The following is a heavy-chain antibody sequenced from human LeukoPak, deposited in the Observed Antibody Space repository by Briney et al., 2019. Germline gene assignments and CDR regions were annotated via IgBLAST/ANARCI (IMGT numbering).Heavy chain of an antibody. Sequence: ASVKVSCKASGYTFTSYAMHWVRQAPGQRLEWMGWINAGNGNTKYSRKFQGRVTITRDTSASTAYMELSSLSSEDTAVYYCARDSGYSYAPPDYWGQGTLVTVSS. V-gene: IGHV1-3*01. J-gene: IGHJ4*02. CDR1: GYTFTSYA. CDR2: INAGNGNT. CDR3: ARDSGYSYAPPDY. D-gene: IGHD5-18*01.